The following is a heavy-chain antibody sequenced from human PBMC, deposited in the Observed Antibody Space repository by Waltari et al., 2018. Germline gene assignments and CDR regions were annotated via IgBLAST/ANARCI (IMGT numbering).Heavy chain of an antibody. V-gene: IGHV4-38-2*02. D-gene: IGHD3-10*01. CDR1: GSSITSNFY. Sequence: QVQLQESGPGQVKPSETLSLTCAVSGSSITSNFYWARIRQPPGKGLEWIGSVFHSGATYYNPSLKSRVSMSVDTAKNHFSLRLSSVTAADTAVYYCARDRYYGSGSYYYWGQGTLVTVSS. CDR2: VFHSGAT. J-gene: IGHJ4*02. CDR3: ARDRYYGSGSYYY.